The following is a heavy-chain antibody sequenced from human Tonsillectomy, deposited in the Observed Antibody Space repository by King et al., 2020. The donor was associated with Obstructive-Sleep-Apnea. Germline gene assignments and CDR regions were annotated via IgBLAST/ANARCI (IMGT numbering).Heavy chain of an antibody. D-gene: IGHD6-13*01. CDR2: VTPHSGYT. J-gene: IGHJ5*02. V-gene: IGHV1-8*01. CDR3: VRNRMVGDWEAVAGSRFWFDA. CDR1: GYSFTTFD. Sequence: QVQLVESGAEVKKPGASVKVSCKAAGYSFTTFDINWVRQTTGQGLEWMGWVTPHSGYTGYAQKFQGRVTVTRDTSINTAYLELSSLRSEDTAVYFCVRNRMVGDWEAVAGSRFWFDAWGQGTLVTVSS.